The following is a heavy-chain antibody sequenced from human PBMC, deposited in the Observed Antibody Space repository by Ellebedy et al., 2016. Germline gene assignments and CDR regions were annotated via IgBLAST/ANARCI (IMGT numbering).Heavy chain of an antibody. CDR3: ARGGGSANWYFDL. CDR1: GGSVSSGSYY. Sequence: GSLRLSCTVSGGSVSSGSYYWSWIRQPPGKGLEWVGYIYYSESTNYNPSLKSRVTISVDTSKNQFSLRLSSVTAADTAVYYCARGGGSANWYFDLWGRGTLVTVSS. V-gene: IGHV4-61*01. D-gene: IGHD3-10*01. CDR2: IYYSEST. J-gene: IGHJ2*01.